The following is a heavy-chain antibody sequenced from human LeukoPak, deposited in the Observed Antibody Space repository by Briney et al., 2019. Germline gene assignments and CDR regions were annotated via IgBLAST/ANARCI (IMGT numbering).Heavy chain of an antibody. V-gene: IGHV3-23*01. J-gene: IGHJ4*02. CDR1: GFTFSNYA. CDR2: IGGGASST. D-gene: IGHD1-26*01. Sequence: PGGSLRLSCAASGFTFSNYAMSWVRQAPGKGLEWVSAIGGGASSTYYADSVKGRFTISRDNTKNTLYLQMNSLRAEDTAVYYCARVWYSGSYPVNYWGQGTLVTVSS. CDR3: ARVWYSGSYPVNY.